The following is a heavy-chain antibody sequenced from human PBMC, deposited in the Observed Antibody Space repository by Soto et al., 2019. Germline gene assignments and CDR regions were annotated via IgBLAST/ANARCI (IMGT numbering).Heavy chain of an antibody. J-gene: IGHJ3*02. CDR2: IYPGDSDT. CDR3: ARRRSTALNDAFAI. CDR1: GYSFTSYW. Sequence: PGESLKISCQGSGYSFTSYWIGWVRPMPGKGRVCMGIIYPGDSDTIYIPSFQGQVTISAHKSNRNTERRSSSLKAADTATYYCARRRSTALNDAFAIWGQGTTVTVSS. V-gene: IGHV5-51*01. D-gene: IGHD5-18*01.